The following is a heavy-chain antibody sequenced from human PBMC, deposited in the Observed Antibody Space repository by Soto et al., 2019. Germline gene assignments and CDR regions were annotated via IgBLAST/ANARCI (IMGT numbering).Heavy chain of an antibody. V-gene: IGHV1-3*01. J-gene: IGHJ5*02. CDR2: INAGNGNT. CDR3: ARGLVYDFWSGYYRWFDP. Sequence: ASVKVSCKASGYTFTSYAMHWVRQAPGQRLEWMGWINAGNGNTGYAQKFQGRVTMTRNTSISTAYMELSSLRSEDTAVYYCARGLVYDFWSGYYRWFDPWGQGTLVTVSS. CDR1: GYTFTSYA. D-gene: IGHD3-3*01.